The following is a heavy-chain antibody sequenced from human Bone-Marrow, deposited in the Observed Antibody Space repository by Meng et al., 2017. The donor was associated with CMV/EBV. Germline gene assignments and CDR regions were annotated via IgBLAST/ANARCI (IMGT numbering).Heavy chain of an antibody. CDR3: ARANSVGAGYYYYGMDV. CDR2: INPSGGST. D-gene: IGHD1-26*01. J-gene: IGHJ6*02. V-gene: IGHV1-46*01. Sequence: ASVKVSCKASGYTFSGYSINWVRQAPGQGLEWMGIINPSGGSTSYAQKFQGRVTMTRDTSTSTVYMELSSLRSEDTAVYYCARANSVGAGYYYYGMDVWGQGTTVTVSS. CDR1: GYTFSGYS.